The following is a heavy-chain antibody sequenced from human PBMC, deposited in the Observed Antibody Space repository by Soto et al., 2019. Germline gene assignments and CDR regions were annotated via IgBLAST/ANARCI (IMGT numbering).Heavy chain of an antibody. Sequence: PXVSLRLSFAASGFTFSNYWMHWVRQAPGKGLVWVSRINSDGSSTDYADSVKGRFIISRDNAENTVSLQMNTLRGEDTAVYYCTRVRDEKKLFRFYYNAMDVWGQGTTVTVSS. J-gene: IGHJ6*02. CDR3: TRVRDEKKLFRFYYNAMDV. CDR1: GFTFSNYW. D-gene: IGHD1-1*01. V-gene: IGHV3-74*01. CDR2: INSDGSST.